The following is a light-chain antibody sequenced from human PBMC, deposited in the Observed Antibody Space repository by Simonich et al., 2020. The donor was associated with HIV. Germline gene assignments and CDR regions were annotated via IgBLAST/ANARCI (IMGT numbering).Light chain of an antibody. CDR1: QSISSW. Sequence: DIQMTQSPSTLSASVGDRVTITCRASQSISSWLAWYQQKPGKAPKLLLSAASRLDSGVPSRFSGGGSGTDYTITISSLQPEDFATYYCQQANSFPRTFGQGTKVEIK. CDR3: QQANSFPRT. J-gene: IGKJ1*01. CDR2: AAS. V-gene: IGKV1-12*01.